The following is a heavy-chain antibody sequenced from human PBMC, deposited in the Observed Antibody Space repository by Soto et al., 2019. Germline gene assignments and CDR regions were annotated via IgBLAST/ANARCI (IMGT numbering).Heavy chain of an antibody. CDR2: TRNKANSYST. CDR3: VRTSHYGSGSWNFDY. CDR1: GFTFSDYW. Sequence: EVQLVESGGGLVQPGGSLRLSCAASGFTFSDYWMHWVRQVPGKGLEWVGRTRNKANSYSTEYAASVRGRFTISRDESKNSLYLQMNSLKTEDTAVYYCVRTSHYGSGSWNFDYWGQGTLVTVSS. D-gene: IGHD3-10*01. J-gene: IGHJ4*02. V-gene: IGHV3-72*01.